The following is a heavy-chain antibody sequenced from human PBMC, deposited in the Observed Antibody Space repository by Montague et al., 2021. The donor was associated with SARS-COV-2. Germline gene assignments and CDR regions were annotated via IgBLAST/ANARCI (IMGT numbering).Heavy chain of an antibody. V-gene: IGHV3-48*02. D-gene: IGHD5-18*01. Sequence: SLRLSCAASGFTFSSYSMNWVRQAPGKGLEWVSYISSSSSTIYYADSXKVRFTISRDNAKNSLYLQMNSLRDEDTAVYYCARDLGLVPAMVYYYYYGMDVWGQGTTVTVSS. J-gene: IGHJ6*02. CDR3: ARDLGLVPAMVYYYYYGMDV. CDR1: GFTFSSYS. CDR2: ISSSSSTI.